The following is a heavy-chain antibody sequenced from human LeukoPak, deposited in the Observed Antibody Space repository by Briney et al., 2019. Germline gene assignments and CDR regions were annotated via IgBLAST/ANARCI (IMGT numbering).Heavy chain of an antibody. J-gene: IGHJ4*02. D-gene: IGHD4-17*01. CDR2: ISYDGSNK. V-gene: IGHV3-30*04. Sequence: GGSLRLSCAASGFTFSSYAMHWVRQAPGKGLEWVAVISYDGSNKYYADSVKGRFTISRDNSKNSLYLQMNSLRAEDTAVYYCAREYPGDRPDYWGQGTLVTVSS. CDR1: GFTFSSYA. CDR3: AREYPGDRPDY.